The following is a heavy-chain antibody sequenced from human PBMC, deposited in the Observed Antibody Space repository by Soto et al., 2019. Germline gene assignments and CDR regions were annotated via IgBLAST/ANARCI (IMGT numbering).Heavy chain of an antibody. CDR2: INPNSGGT. Sequence: GASVKVSCKTSGYTFTGYYMHWVRQAPGQGLEWMGWINPNSGGTNYAQKFQGRVTMTRDTSISTAYMELSRLRSDDTAVYYCARGRLLGYCRGGSCYEGYYYCYGMDVGGQGTTVTVSS. D-gene: IGHD2-15*01. J-gene: IGHJ6*02. V-gene: IGHV1-2*02. CDR3: ARGRLLGYCRGGSCYEGYYYCYGMDV. CDR1: GYTFTGYY.